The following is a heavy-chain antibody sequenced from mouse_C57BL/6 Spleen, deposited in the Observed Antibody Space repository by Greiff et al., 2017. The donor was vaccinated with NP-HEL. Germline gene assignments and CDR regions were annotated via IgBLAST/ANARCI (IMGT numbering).Heavy chain of an antibody. CDR3: ARDGAVVAPFDY. CDR2: IYPGDGDT. D-gene: IGHD1-1*01. J-gene: IGHJ2*01. V-gene: IGHV1-80*01. CDR1: GYAFSSYW. Sequence: QVQLKQSGAELVKPGASVKISCKASGYAFSSYWMNWVKQRPGKGLEWIGQIYPGDGDTNYNGKFKGKATLTADKSSSTAYMQLSSLTSEDSAVYFCARDGAVVAPFDYWGQGTTLTVSS.